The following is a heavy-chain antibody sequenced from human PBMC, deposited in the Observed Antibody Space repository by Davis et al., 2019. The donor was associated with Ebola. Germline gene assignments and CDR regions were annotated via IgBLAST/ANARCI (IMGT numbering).Heavy chain of an antibody. D-gene: IGHD4-17*01. CDR2: ISPGCSDT. CDR1: GYTFTSYR. J-gene: IGHJ5*02. Sequence: GESLKISCEASGYTFTSYRLCWLRQLPGQGQTWMSIISPGCSDTCNSPFFQGQVTIPAAKSISTAYLQWSSLKASDTAMYYCARYSVTTRVLSWFDLWGQGTVVTVSS. CDR3: ARYSVTTRVLSWFDL. V-gene: IGHV5-51*01.